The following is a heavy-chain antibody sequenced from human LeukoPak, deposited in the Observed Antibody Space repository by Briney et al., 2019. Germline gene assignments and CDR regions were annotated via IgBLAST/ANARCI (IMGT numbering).Heavy chain of an antibody. CDR1: GFTFSSYW. V-gene: IGHV3-7*01. CDR2: IKQDGSEK. Sequence: PGGSLRLSCAASGFTFSSYWMSWVRQAPGKGLEWVANIKQDGSEKYYVDSVKGRFTISRDNAKNSLYLQMNSLRAEDTAVYYCARGNDVGHKWETTSKNAFDIWGQGTMVTVSS. CDR3: ARGNDVGHKWETTSKNAFDI. J-gene: IGHJ3*02. D-gene: IGHD1-26*01.